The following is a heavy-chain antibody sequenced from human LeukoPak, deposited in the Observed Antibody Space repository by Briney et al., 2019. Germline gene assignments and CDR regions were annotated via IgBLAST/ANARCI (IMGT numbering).Heavy chain of an antibody. J-gene: IGHJ4*02. Sequence: SQTLSLTCTVSGGSISSGSYYWSWIRQPAGKGLEWIGRIYTSGSTNYNPSLKSRVTISVDTSKNQFSLKLSSVTAADTAVYYCARALIAAAGTPDYWGQGTLVTVSS. CDR3: ARALIAAAGTPDY. CDR1: GGSISSGSYY. V-gene: IGHV4-61*02. CDR2: IYTSGST. D-gene: IGHD6-13*01.